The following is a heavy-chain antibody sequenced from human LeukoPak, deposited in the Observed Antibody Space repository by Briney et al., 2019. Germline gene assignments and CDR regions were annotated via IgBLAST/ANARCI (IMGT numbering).Heavy chain of an antibody. J-gene: IGHJ6*02. D-gene: IGHD4-23*01. CDR2: INAGNGNT. Sequence: EASAKVSCKASGYTFTSYAMHWVRQAPGQRLEWMGWINAGNGNTKYSQKFQGRVTITRDTSASTAYMELSSLRSEDTAVYYCARAYGGGNSGNYYYGMDVWGQGTTVTVSS. CDR1: GYTFTSYA. CDR3: ARAYGGGNSGNYYYGMDV. V-gene: IGHV1-3*01.